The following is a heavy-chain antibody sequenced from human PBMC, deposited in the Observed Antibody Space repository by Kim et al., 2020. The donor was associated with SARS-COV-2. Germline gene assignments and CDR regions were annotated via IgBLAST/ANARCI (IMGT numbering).Heavy chain of an antibody. V-gene: IGHV1-24*01. Sequence: AQKFQGRVTMTEDTSTDTAYMELSSLRSEDTAVYYCATDSSGWYTAAFDIWGQGTMVTVSS. D-gene: IGHD6-19*01. J-gene: IGHJ3*02. CDR3: ATDSSGWYTAAFDI.